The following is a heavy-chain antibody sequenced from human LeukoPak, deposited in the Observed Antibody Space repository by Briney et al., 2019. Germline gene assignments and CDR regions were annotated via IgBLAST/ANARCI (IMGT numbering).Heavy chain of an antibody. CDR2: INPNSGGT. CDR1: GYTFTGYY. V-gene: IGHV1-2*02. CDR3: ARDLAVSSSWYVAY. D-gene: IGHD6-13*01. J-gene: IGHJ4*02. Sequence: GASVKVSCKASGYTFTGYYMHWVRQAPGQGLEWMGWINPNSGGTNYAQKFQGRVTMTRDTSTSTAYMELSRLRSDDTAVYYCARDLAVSSSWYVAYWGQGTLVTVSS.